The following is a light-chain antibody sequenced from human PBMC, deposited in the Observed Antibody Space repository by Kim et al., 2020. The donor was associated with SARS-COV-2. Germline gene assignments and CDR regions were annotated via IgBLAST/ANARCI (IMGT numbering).Light chain of an antibody. Sequence: VGLGQTGRITCQGQSLRSYYATWYHQKPGKAPILGIYGKNNRPSGIPDRFSGSSSGNTASLTITGTQAGDEAYYYCNSLDINDNVVFGGWTQLTVL. CDR2: GKN. CDR3: NSLDINDNVV. J-gene: IGLJ2*01. V-gene: IGLV3-19*01. CDR1: SLRSYY.